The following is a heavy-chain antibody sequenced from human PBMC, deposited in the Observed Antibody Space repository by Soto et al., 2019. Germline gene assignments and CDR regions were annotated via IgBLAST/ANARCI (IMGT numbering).Heavy chain of an antibody. CDR1: GYSFAGYW. Sequence: GESLKISCKGSGYSFAGYWITWVRQKPGKGLEWMGRIDPSDSQTYYSPSFRGHVTISVTKSITTVFLQWSSLRASDTAMYYCARHQCSSTSCYTGAGYNWNYYGMDVWGQGTTVTVSS. J-gene: IGHJ6*02. V-gene: IGHV5-10-1*01. CDR3: ARHQCSSTSCYTGAGYNWNYYGMDV. D-gene: IGHD2-2*02. CDR2: IDPSDSQT.